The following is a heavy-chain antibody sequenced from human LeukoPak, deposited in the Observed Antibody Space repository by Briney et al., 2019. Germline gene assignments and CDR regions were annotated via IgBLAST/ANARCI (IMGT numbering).Heavy chain of an antibody. D-gene: IGHD3-10*01. V-gene: IGHV5-51*01. CDR3: ARRYYYGSGSKYYFDY. J-gene: IGHJ4*02. CDR2: IYPGDSDT. CDR1: GYSFTSYW. Sequence: GESLKISCKGSGYSFTSYWIGWVRQMPGKGLEWMGIIYPGDSDTRYSPSFQGQVTISADKSISTAYLQWSSLKASDTAMYYCARRYYYGSGSKYYFDYWGQGTLVTVSS.